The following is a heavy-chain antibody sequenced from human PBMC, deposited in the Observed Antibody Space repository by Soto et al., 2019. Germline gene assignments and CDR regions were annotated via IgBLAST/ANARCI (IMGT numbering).Heavy chain of an antibody. J-gene: IGHJ4*02. Sequence: PSETLSLTCTVSGASIITDNYFWVWIRQSPRRGLELIGSISYSGRTYDNPSLQSRVTISIDASKNQFSLKLTSVTTADTAVYHCARRRASDYGGNHHPYYFDRWGQGALVTVSS. D-gene: IGHD4-17*01. V-gene: IGHV4-39*01. CDR3: ARRRASDYGGNHHPYYFDR. CDR1: GASIITDNYF. CDR2: ISYSGRT.